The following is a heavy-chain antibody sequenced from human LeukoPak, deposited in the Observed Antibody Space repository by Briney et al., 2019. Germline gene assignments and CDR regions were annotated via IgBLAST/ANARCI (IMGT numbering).Heavy chain of an antibody. CDR2: ISWNSGSI. J-gene: IGHJ6*03. CDR1: GFTFDDYA. CDR3: ARAIGGSASGTSYYYYYMDV. Sequence: GGSLRLSCAASGFTFDDYAMHWVRQAPGKGLEWVSGISWNSGSIGYADSVKGRFTISRDNAKNSLYLEMNSLRAEDTAVYYCARAIGGSASGTSYYYYYMDVWGKGTTVTVSS. D-gene: IGHD3-10*01. V-gene: IGHV3-9*01.